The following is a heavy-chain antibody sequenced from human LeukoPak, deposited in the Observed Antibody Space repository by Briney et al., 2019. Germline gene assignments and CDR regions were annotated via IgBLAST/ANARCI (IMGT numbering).Heavy chain of an antibody. CDR1: GFTFDDYA. CDR3: AKDIMRSSARAFDI. V-gene: IGHV3-9*03. CDR2: ISWNSGSI. J-gene: IGHJ3*02. D-gene: IGHD3-22*01. Sequence: GGSLRLSCAASGFTFDDYAMHWVRHAPGKGLERVSGISWNSGSIGYADSVKGRFTISRDNAKNSLYLQMNSLRAEDMALYYCAKDIMRSSARAFDIWGQGTMVTVSS.